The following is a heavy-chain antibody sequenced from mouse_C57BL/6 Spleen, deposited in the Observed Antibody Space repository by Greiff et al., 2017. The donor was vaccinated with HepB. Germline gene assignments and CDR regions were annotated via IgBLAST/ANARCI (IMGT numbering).Heavy chain of an antibody. D-gene: IGHD1-1*01. V-gene: IGHV5-17*01. CDR2: ISSGSSTI. CDR1: GFTFSDYG. CDR3: ASITTVEGPWFAY. J-gene: IGHJ3*01. Sequence: EVMLVESGGGLVKPGGSLKLSCAASGFTFSDYGMHWVRQAPEKGLEWVAYISSGSSTIYYADTVKGRFTISRDNAKNTLFLQMTSLRSEDTAMYYCASITTVEGPWFAYWGQGTLFTVSA.